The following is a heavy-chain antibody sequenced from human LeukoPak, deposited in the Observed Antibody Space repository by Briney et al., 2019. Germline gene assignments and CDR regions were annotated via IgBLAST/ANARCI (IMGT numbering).Heavy chain of an antibody. D-gene: IGHD3/OR15-3a*01. J-gene: IGHJ4*02. CDR3: ARHKDYYFDY. CDR1: GGSISSTTCS. V-gene: IGHV4-39*01. CDR2: ISYTGST. Sequence: SETLSLTCTVSGGSISSTTCSWGWIRQPSGKGLEWIGSISYTGSTYYNPSLKSRVTISVDTSKNQLSLKLSSVTAADTAVYYCARHKDYYFDYWGQGTLVTVSS.